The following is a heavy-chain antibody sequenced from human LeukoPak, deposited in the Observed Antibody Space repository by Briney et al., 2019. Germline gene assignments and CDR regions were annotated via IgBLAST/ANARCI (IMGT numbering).Heavy chain of an antibody. V-gene: IGHV4-4*02. CDR3: ARDAYDSSGYPFDY. Sequence: PSETLSLTCAVSGASISKTNWWSWVRQPPGKGLEWIGEIYHSGKTNYNPSLKSRVTISVDKSKNQISLKLSSVTAADTAVYYCARDAYDSSGYPFDYWGQGTLVTVSS. J-gene: IGHJ4*02. CDR1: GASISKTNW. D-gene: IGHD3-22*01. CDR2: IYHSGKT.